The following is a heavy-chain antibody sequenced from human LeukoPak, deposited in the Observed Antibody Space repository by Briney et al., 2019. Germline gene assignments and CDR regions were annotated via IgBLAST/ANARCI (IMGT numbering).Heavy chain of an antibody. J-gene: IGHJ3*02. V-gene: IGHV4-34*01. D-gene: IGHD6-6*01. CDR1: GGSFSGYY. Sequence: SETLSLTCAVYGGSFSGYYWSWIRQPPGKGLEWIGEINHSGSTNYNPSLKSRVTISVDTSKNQFSLKLSPVTAADTAVYYCATPYSSSSGSRGRAFDIWGQGTMVTVSS. CDR3: ATPYSSSSGSRGRAFDI. CDR2: INHSGST.